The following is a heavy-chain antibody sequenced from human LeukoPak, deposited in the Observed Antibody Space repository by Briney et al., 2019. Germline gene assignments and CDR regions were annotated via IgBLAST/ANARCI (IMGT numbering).Heavy chain of an antibody. J-gene: IGHJ5*02. CDR2: IWYDGSNK. CDR3: ARGGGIRTYNWFDP. Sequence: GGSLRLSCAASGFTFSSYGMHWVRQAPGKGLEWVAVIWYDGSNKYYADSVKGRFTISRDNSKNTLYLQMNSLRAEDTAVYYCARGGGIRTYNWFDPWGQGTLVTVSS. CDR1: GFTFSSYG. D-gene: IGHD1-26*01. V-gene: IGHV3-33*01.